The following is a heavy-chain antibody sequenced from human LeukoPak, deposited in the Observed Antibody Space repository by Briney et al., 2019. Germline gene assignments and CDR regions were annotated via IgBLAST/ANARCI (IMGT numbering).Heavy chain of an antibody. CDR1: GFTFSNYG. D-gene: IGHD3-10*01. V-gene: IGHV3-33*01. CDR3: ARGYGSGSYPIDY. J-gene: IGHJ4*02. CDR2: IWYDGSNK. Sequence: GGSLRLSCAASGFTFSNYGMHWVRQAPGKGLEWVAVIWYDGSNKYYADSVKGRFTISRDNSKNTLYLQMNSLRDDDTAVYHCARGYGSGSYPIDYWGQGTLVIVSS.